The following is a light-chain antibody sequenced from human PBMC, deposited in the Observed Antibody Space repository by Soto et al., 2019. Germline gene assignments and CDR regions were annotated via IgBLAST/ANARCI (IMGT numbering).Light chain of an antibody. Sequence: QSVLTQPPSVSAAPGQKVTISCSGSSSNIGDNSVSWYQQLPGTAPQVLIYDNDERPSGIPDRFSGSKSGTSATLGIAGLQTGDEADYYCATWDSSLSGYVFGTGTKLTVL. CDR1: SSNIGDNS. V-gene: IGLV1-51*01. CDR2: DND. J-gene: IGLJ1*01. CDR3: ATWDSSLSGYV.